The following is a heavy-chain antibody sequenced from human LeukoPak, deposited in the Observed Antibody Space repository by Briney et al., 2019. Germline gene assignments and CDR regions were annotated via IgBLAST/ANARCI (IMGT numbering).Heavy chain of an antibody. Sequence: PGGSLRLSCAASGFTFSSYSMNWVRQAPGKGLEWVSSISSSSSYIYYADSVEGRFTISRDNAKNSLYLQMNSLRAEDTAVYYCARGSNCSSTSCQGYYYGMDVWGQGTTVTVSS. V-gene: IGHV3-21*01. CDR3: ARGSNCSSTSCQGYYYGMDV. CDR1: GFTFSSYS. J-gene: IGHJ6*02. CDR2: ISSSSSYI. D-gene: IGHD2-2*01.